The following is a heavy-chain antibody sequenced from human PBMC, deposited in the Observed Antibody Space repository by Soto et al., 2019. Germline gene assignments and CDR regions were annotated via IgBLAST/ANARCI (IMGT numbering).Heavy chain of an antibody. J-gene: IGHJ4*02. CDR2: IYSGGTT. V-gene: IGHV3-66*01. CDR3: TRGPSGWYYFDY. CDR1: GFTVSSNY. D-gene: IGHD6-19*01. Sequence: GGSLRLSCAASGFTVSSNYMSCVRQAPGKGLEWVSGIYSGGTTYYADSVKGRFTISRDNSKNTLYLQMNSLRGEDTAVYYCTRGPSGWYYFDYWGQGTLVTVSS.